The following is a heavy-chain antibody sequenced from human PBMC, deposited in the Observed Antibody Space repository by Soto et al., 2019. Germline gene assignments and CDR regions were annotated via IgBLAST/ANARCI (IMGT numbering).Heavy chain of an antibody. CDR3: AKVGSTVRGLIHNWFDP. J-gene: IGHJ5*02. V-gene: IGHV3-23*01. Sequence: EVQLLESGGGLVQPGGSLRLSCAASGFKFSSYAMSWVRQAPGKGLEWVSGISDSGGSTYYADSVKGRFTISRDKSKNTLFLQMNILRAEDTAVYYCAKVGSTVRGLIHNWFDPWGQGTLVTVSS. CDR2: ISDSGGST. D-gene: IGHD3-10*01. CDR1: GFKFSSYA.